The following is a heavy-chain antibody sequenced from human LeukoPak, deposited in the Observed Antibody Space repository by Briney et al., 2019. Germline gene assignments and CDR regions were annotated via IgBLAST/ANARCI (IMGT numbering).Heavy chain of an antibody. V-gene: IGHV3-21*01. CDR3: ARENVAAGDY. J-gene: IGHJ4*02. D-gene: IGHD6-13*01. CDR2: ISSSSSYI. CDR1: GFTFSSYS. Sequence: GGSLRLPCAASGFTFSSYSMNWVRQAPGKGLAWVSSISSSSSYISYADSVKGRFTISRDNAKNSLYLQMNSLRAEDTAVYYCARENVAAGDYWGQGTLVTVSS.